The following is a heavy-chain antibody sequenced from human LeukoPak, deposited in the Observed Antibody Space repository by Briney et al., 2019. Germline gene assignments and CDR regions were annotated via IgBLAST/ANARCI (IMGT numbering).Heavy chain of an antibody. J-gene: IGHJ5*02. CDR1: GFTVSGDY. CDR2: IYSGGST. Sequence: PGGSLRLSCAVSGFTVSGDYMSWVRQAPGKGLEWVSVIYSGGSTYYADSVKGRFTIYRDNSKNTLYLQMNSLRVEDTAVYYCARHDWFDPWGQGTLVTVSS. CDR3: ARHDWFDP. V-gene: IGHV3-53*01.